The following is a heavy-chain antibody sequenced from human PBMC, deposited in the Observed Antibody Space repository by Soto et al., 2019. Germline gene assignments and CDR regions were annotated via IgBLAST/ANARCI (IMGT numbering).Heavy chain of an antibody. CDR1: GYSISSGYY. J-gene: IGHJ4*02. CDR2: IYHSGST. CDR3: ARATTVTTTDY. D-gene: IGHD4-17*01. Sequence: PSETLSLTCAVSGYSISSGYYWGWIRRPPGKGLEWIGSIYHSGSTYYNPSLKSRVTISVGTSKNQFSLKLSSVTAADTAVYYCARATTVTTTDYWGQGTLVTVSS. V-gene: IGHV4-38-2*01.